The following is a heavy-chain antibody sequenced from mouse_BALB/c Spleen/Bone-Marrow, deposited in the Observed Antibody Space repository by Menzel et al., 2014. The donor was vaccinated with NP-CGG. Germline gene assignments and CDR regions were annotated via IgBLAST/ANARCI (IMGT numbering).Heavy chain of an antibody. Sequence: VQLKESGAELVKPGASVKLSCTASGFNIKDTYMHWVKQRPEQGLEWIGRIDPANGNTKYDPKFQGKATITADTSSNTAYLQHSSLTSEDTAVYYCAREVDYAMDYWGQGTPVTVSS. CDR2: IDPANGNT. CDR3: AREVDYAMDY. J-gene: IGHJ4*01. V-gene: IGHV14-3*02. CDR1: GFNIKDTY. D-gene: IGHD1-1*01.